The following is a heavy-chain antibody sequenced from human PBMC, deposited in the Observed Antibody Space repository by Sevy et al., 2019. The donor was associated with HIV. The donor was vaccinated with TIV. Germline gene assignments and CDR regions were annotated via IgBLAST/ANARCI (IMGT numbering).Heavy chain of an antibody. J-gene: IGHJ2*01. V-gene: IGHV3-30-3*01. CDR1: GFTISSYA. D-gene: IGHD3-22*01. CDR2: ISYDGSNK. Sequence: GGSLRLSCAASGFTISSYAMHWVRQAPGKGLEWVAVISYDGSNKYYADSVKGRFTISRDNSKNTLYLQMNSLRAEDTAVYYCAREPIFYDSSGYPSWYFDLWGRGTLVTVSS. CDR3: AREPIFYDSSGYPSWYFDL.